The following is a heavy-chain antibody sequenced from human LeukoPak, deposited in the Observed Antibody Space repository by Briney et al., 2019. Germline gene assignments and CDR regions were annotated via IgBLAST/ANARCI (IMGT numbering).Heavy chain of an antibody. CDR1: GFTFSSYA. CDR2: ISGSGGST. D-gene: IGHD6-19*01. CDR3: AREGSDWNYYYYMDV. J-gene: IGHJ6*03. V-gene: IGHV3-23*01. Sequence: GGSLRLSCAASGFTFSSYAMSWVRQAPGKGLEWVSAISGSGGSTYYADSVKGRFTISRDNAKNSLYLQMNSLRAEDTAVYYCAREGSDWNYYYYMDVWGKGTTVTISS.